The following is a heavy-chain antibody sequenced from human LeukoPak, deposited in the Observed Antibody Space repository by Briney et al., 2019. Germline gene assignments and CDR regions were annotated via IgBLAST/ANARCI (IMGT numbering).Heavy chain of an antibody. CDR2: ISGSGVST. CDR3: AKAPANYVDTAMGTFDY. J-gene: IGHJ4*02. V-gene: IGHV3-23*01. Sequence: PGGSLRLSCAASGFTFSSYAMSWVRQAPGRGLEWVSAISGSGVSTYYADSVKGRFTISRDIFKNTLHLQMNSLRAEDTAVYYCAKAPANYVDTAMGTFDYWGQGTLVTVSS. D-gene: IGHD5-18*01. CDR1: GFTFSSYA.